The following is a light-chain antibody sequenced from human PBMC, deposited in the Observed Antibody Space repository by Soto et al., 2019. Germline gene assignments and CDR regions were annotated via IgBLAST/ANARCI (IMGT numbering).Light chain of an antibody. V-gene: IGKV3-15*01. CDR2: DAS. CDR1: QSVSNN. Sequence: EGVMTQSPATLSVSPGERATLSCRASQSVSNNLAWYQQKPGQAPRLLIYDASTRATGIPARFSGSGSGTEFTLTISSLQSEDFAVYYCQQYNNWPLSFGGGTKVDIK. J-gene: IGKJ4*01. CDR3: QQYNNWPLS.